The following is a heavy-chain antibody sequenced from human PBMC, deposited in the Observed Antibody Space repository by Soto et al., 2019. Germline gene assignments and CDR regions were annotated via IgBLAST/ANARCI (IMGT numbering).Heavy chain of an antibody. V-gene: IGHV1-69*13. Sequence: GASVKVSCKASGGTFSSYAISWVRQAPGQGLEWMGGIIPIFGTANYAQKFQGRVTITADESTSTAYMELRSLRSDDTAVYYCARVMSSTIFGVVINNWFDPWGQGTLVTVSS. CDR3: ARVMSSTIFGVVINNWFDP. CDR2: IIPIFGTA. J-gene: IGHJ5*02. D-gene: IGHD3-3*01. CDR1: GGTFSSYA.